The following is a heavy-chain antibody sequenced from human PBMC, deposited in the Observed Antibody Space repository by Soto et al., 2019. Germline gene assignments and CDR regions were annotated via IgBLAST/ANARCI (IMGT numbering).Heavy chain of an antibody. V-gene: IGHV3-9*01. Sequence: EVQLVESGGGLVQPGRSLRLSCAVSGFTFDDYAMHWVRQAPGKGLEWVSGLSWNGDYTGYADSVKGRFTISRDNTKKSLYLQMTSLRAEDTALYYCAKGTRSSYYYGMDVWGQATTVTVSS. D-gene: IGHD6-6*01. CDR2: LSWNGDYT. CDR3: AKGTRSSYYYGMDV. CDR1: GFTFDDYA. J-gene: IGHJ6*02.